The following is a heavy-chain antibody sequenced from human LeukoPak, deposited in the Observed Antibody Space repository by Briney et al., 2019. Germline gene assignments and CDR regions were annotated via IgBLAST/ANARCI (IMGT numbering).Heavy chain of an antibody. Sequence: MPSETLSLTCTVSGGSISSYYWSWIRQPPGKGLEWIGYIYYSGSTNYNPSLKSRVTISVDTSKNQFSLKLSSVTAADTAVYYCARVFYSSSYCYYYGMDVWGQGTTDTVSS. V-gene: IGHV4-59*01. CDR1: GGSISSYY. CDR2: IYYSGST. J-gene: IGHJ6*02. D-gene: IGHD6-6*01. CDR3: ARVFYSSSYCYYYGMDV.